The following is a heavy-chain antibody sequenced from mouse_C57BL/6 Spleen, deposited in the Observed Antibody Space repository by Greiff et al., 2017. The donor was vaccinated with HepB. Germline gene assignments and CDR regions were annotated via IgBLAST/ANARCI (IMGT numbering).Heavy chain of an antibody. CDR1: GYTFTSYG. J-gene: IGHJ1*03. D-gene: IGHD1-1*01. V-gene: IGHV1-81*01. Sequence: QVQLQQSGAELARPGASVKLSCKASGYTFTSYGISWVKQRTGQGLEWIGEIYPRSGNTYYNEKFKGKATLTADKSSSTAYMELRSLTSEDSAVYFCARSGDYGRSGWYFDVWGTGTTVTVSS. CDR3: ARSGDYGRSGWYFDV. CDR2: IYPRSGNT.